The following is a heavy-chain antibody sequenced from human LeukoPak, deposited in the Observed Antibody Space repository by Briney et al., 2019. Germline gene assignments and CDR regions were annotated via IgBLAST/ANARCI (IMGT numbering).Heavy chain of an antibody. Sequence: PGGSLRLSCTVFGFTFSSYWMSWVRQAPGKGLEWVANINQGGSDKSYVDSVKGRFTISRDNAKNSLYLQMNSLRAEDTAVYYCARWGRGYSYGALDYYYYGMDVWGQGTTVTVSS. V-gene: IGHV3-7*01. CDR3: ARWGRGYSYGALDYYYYGMDV. CDR2: INQGGSDK. J-gene: IGHJ6*02. CDR1: GFTFSSYW. D-gene: IGHD5-18*01.